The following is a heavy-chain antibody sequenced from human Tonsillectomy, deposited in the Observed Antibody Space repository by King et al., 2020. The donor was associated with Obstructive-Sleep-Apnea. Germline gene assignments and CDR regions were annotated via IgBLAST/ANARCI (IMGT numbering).Heavy chain of an antibody. CDR2: IKSKSDGGTT. Sequence: DVQLVESGGGLVKPGGSLRLSCAASGFPFSNTWVSWVRQAPGKGLEWVGRIKSKSDGGTTDYAAPVKGRFTISRDDSKNMVCLQMSSLKTEDTAVYYCTTAMGYSYGYYYYYGMDVWRQGTTVTVSS. CDR3: TTAMGYSYGYYYYYGMDV. V-gene: IGHV3-15*01. D-gene: IGHD5-18*01. J-gene: IGHJ6*02. CDR1: GFPFSNTW.